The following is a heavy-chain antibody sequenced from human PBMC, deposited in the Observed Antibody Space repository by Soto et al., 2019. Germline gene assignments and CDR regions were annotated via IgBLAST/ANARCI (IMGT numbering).Heavy chain of an antibody. CDR2: IYQSGST. V-gene: IGHV4-30-2*01. CDR3: ARSYSGGDAYFDY. Sequence: SETLSLTCAVSGGSISSGGYAWAWIRQPPGKGLEWVGYIYQSGSTYYTPSLKSRVTIAADRSKNQFSLNLASVTAADTAVYYCARSYSGGDAYFDYWGQGTVVTVSS. CDR1: GGSISSGGYA. D-gene: IGHD2-21*02. J-gene: IGHJ4*02.